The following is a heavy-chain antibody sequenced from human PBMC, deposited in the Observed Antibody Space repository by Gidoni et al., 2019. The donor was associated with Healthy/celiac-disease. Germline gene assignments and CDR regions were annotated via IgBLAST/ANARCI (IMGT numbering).Heavy chain of an antibody. V-gene: IGHV3-21*01. D-gene: IGHD2-15*01. CDR2: ISSISSDI. CDR1: GFTFSTYS. J-gene: IGHJ4*01. CDR3: ARDGRCSCGSCYSGAFDY. Sequence: EVQLVESGGGLVKPGGSLRLSCAASGFTFSTYSRNWVRQAPGKGMEWFSSISSISSDIYYADSMKGRFTISRDNAKNSLYLQINSLRAEDTAVYYCARDGRCSCGSCYSGAFDYWGQGTLVTVSS.